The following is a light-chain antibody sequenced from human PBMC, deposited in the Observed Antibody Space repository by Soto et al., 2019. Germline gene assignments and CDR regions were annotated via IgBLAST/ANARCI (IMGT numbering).Light chain of an antibody. J-gene: IGKJ1*01. CDR3: QQYNDWWT. CDR1: QSVSSN. Sequence: EIVMTQSPATLSVSPGEGATLSCRASQSVSSNLTWYQQKPGQAPRLLIYGASTRATGVPARFGGSGSGTEFTLTISSLQSEDFAVYYCQQYNDWWTFGQGTKVEIK. V-gene: IGKV3-15*01. CDR2: GAS.